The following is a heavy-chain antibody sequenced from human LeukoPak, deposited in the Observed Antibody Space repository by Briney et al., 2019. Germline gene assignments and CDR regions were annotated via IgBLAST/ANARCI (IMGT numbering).Heavy chain of an antibody. CDR3: ARDLDGVRGVIYRNWFDP. Sequence: GGSLRLSCAASGFTFSSYSMNWVRQAPGKGLEWVSSISSSSSYIYYADSVKGRFTISRDNAKNSLYLQMNSLRAEDTAVYYCARDLDGVRGVIYRNWFDPWGQGTLVTVSS. CDR1: GFTFSSYS. CDR2: ISSSSSYI. D-gene: IGHD3-10*01. V-gene: IGHV3-21*01. J-gene: IGHJ5*02.